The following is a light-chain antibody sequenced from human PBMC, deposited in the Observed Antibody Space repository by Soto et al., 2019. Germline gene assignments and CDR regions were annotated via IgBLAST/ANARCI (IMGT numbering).Light chain of an antibody. Sequence: EIVLTQSPATLSLSPGERATLSCSASQSVSSYLAWYQQKPGQAPRLLNYDASNRATGITARFSGGGSGTDFTLTISSLEPEDVADYCCQQCSSSPTFGQGTKVEIK. V-gene: IGKV3-11*01. J-gene: IGKJ1*01. CDR2: DAS. CDR1: QSVSSY. CDR3: QQCSSSPT.